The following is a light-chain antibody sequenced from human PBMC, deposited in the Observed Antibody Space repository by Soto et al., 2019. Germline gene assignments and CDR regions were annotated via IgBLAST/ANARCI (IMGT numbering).Light chain of an antibody. V-gene: IGLV1-47*01. CDR3: EAWDDSLSGYV. CDR1: SSNIGSNY. CDR2: RNN. J-gene: IGLJ1*01. Sequence: QSVLTQPPSASGTPGQRVTISCSGSSSNIGSNYVYWYQQLPGTAPKLLIYRNNQRPSGVPDRFSGSKSGTSASLAISGLRSVDEADYYCEAWDDSLSGYVFGTGTKVTVL.